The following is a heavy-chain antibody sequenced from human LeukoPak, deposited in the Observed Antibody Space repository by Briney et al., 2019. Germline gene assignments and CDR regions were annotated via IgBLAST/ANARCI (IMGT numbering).Heavy chain of an antibody. V-gene: IGHV4-4*02. Sequence: PSGTLSLTCAVSGGSISSSNWWSWVRPPPGKGLEWIGEIYHSGSTNYNPSLKSRVTISVDKSKNQFSLKLSSVTAADTAVYYCARVQYYDFWSGYYTVNWFDPWGQGTLVTVSS. J-gene: IGHJ5*02. D-gene: IGHD3-3*01. CDR2: IYHSGST. CDR3: ARVQYYDFWSGYYTVNWFDP. CDR1: GGSISSSNW.